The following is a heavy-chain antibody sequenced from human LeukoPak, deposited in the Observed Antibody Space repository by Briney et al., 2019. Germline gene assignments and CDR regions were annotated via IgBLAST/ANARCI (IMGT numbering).Heavy chain of an antibody. CDR3: ARSPPHPRNLPYYYYYYMDV. J-gene: IGHJ6*03. CDR2: IYYSGST. V-gene: IGHV4-59*01. CDR1: GGSISSYY. Sequence: SSETLSLTCTVSGGSISSYYWSWIRQPPGKGLEWIGYIYYSGSTNYNPSLKSRVTISVDTSKNQFSLKLSSVTAADTAVYYCARSPPHPRNLPYYYYYYMDVWGKGTTVTVSS.